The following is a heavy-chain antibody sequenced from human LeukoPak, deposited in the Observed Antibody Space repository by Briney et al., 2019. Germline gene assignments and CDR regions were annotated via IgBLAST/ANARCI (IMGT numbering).Heavy chain of an antibody. CDR3: ANGFNRVWFDP. CDR2: ISGSGGGT. Sequence: GGSLRLSCAASGFTFSSYAMSWVRQAPGKGLEWVSAISGSGGGTYYADSVKGRFTISRDNSKNTLYLQMNSLRAEDTAVYYCANGFNRVWFDPWGQGTLVTVSS. V-gene: IGHV3-23*01. J-gene: IGHJ5*02. CDR1: GFTFSSYA.